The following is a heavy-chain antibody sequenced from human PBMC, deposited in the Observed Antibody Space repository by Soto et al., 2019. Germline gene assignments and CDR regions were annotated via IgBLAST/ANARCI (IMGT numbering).Heavy chain of an antibody. CDR1: GFTFSSYW. D-gene: IGHD2-15*01. J-gene: IGHJ6*03. Sequence: GGSLRLSCAASGFTFSSYWMSWVRQAPGKGLEWVANIKQDGSEKYYVDSVKGRFTISRDNAKNSLYLQMNSLRAEDTAVYYCARGRVVAQSYYYYYYMDVWGKGTTVTVSS. CDR2: IKQDGSEK. CDR3: ARGRVVAQSYYYYYYMDV. V-gene: IGHV3-7*01.